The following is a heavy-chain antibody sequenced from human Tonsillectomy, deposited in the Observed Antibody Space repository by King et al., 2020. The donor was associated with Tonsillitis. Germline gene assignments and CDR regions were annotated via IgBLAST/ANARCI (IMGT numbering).Heavy chain of an antibody. Sequence: VQLVESGGGVVQPGRSLRLSCAASGFIFSTYGIHWVRQAPGKGLEWVGGIWYDVSKKYYADSVKGRFTISRDNSKNTLYLQMDSLRAEDTAVYYCASDVTPEWGQGTLVTVSS. CDR3: ASDVTPE. V-gene: IGHV3-33*01. J-gene: IGHJ4*02. D-gene: IGHD4-23*01. CDR1: GFIFSTYG. CDR2: IWYDVSKK.